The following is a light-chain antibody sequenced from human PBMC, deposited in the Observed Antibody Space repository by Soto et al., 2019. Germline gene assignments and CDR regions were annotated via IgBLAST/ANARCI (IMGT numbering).Light chain of an antibody. V-gene: IGKV3-15*01. CDR2: GAS. CDR1: QSINSN. Sequence: EIVMTQSPATLSVSPGERATLSCRASQSINSNLAWYQQKPGQAPRLLIYGASTRATGVPARFSGSGSGTEFTLTISSLQFEDFAVYYCQQYSNWWSFGQGTKVDIK. CDR3: QQYSNWWS. J-gene: IGKJ1*01.